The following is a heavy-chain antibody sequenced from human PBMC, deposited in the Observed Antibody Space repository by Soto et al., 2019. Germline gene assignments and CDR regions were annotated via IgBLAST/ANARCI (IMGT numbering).Heavy chain of an antibody. V-gene: IGHV1-69*13. D-gene: IGHD3-3*01. CDR2: IIPIFGTA. CDR1: GGTFSSYA. CDR3: AKLIFGVVHAPLDV. Sequence: SVKVSCKASGGTFSSYAISWVRQAPGQGLEWMGGIIPIFGTANYAQKFQGRVTITADESTSTAYMELSSLRSEDTAVYYCAKLIFGVVHAPLDVWGQGTTVTVSS. J-gene: IGHJ6*02.